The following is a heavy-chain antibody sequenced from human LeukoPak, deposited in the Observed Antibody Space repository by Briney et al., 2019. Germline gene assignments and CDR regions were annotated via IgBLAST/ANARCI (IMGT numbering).Heavy chain of an antibody. D-gene: IGHD2-2*01. V-gene: IGHV3-23*01. Sequence: PGGSLRLSCAASGFTFSSYAMSWVRQAPGKGLEWVSAISGSGGSTYYADSVKGRFTISRDNSKNTLYLQMNSLRAEDTAVYYCATSPLGYCSSTSCRDAFDIWGQGTMVTVSS. CDR1: GFTFSSYA. J-gene: IGHJ3*02. CDR3: ATSPLGYCSSTSCRDAFDI. CDR2: ISGSGGST.